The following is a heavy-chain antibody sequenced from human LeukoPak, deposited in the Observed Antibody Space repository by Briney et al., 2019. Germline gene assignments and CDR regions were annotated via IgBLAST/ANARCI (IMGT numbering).Heavy chain of an antibody. D-gene: IGHD3-3*01. J-gene: IGHJ4*02. Sequence: GGSLRLSCAASGFTFSNAWMSWVRQAPGMGLEWVGRIKSKTDGGTTDYAAPVKGRFTISRDDSKNTLYLQMNSLKTEDTAVYYCTTLVTKLYYDFWTSLYYFDYWGQGTLVTVSS. CDR3: TTLVTKLYYDFWTSLYYFDY. CDR1: GFTFSNAW. V-gene: IGHV3-15*01. CDR2: IKSKTDGGTT.